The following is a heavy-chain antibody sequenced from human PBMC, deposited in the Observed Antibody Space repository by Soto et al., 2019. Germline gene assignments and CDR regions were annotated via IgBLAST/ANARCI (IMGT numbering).Heavy chain of an antibody. D-gene: IGHD5-18*01. CDR1: GFTFSSYG. CDR2: IWYDGSNK. V-gene: IGHV3-33*01. CDR3: ARGSGYRYGPYYYYMDV. J-gene: IGHJ6*03. Sequence: QVQLVESGGGVVQPGRSLRLSCAASGFTFSSYGMHWVRQAPGKGLEWVAVIWYDGSNKYYADSVKGRFTISRDNSKNTLYLQMNSLRAEDTAVYYCARGSGYRYGPYYYYMDVWGKGTTVTVSS.